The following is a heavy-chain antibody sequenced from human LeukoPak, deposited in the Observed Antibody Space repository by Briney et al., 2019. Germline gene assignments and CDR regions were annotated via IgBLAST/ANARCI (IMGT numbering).Heavy chain of an antibody. CDR2: ISAYNGNT. D-gene: IGHD6-19*01. V-gene: IGHV1-18*01. J-gene: IGHJ5*02. CDR3: ARDFLYSSGRRVNWFDP. CDR1: GYTFTSYG. Sequence: GASVKVSCKAPGYTFTSYGISWVRQAPGQGLEWMGWISAYNGNTNYAQKLQGRVTMTTDTSTSTAYMELRSLRSDDTAVYYCARDFLYSSGRRVNWFDPWGQGTLVTVSS.